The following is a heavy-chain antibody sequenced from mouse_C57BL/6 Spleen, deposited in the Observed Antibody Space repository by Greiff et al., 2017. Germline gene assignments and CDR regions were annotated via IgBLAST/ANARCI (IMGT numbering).Heavy chain of an antibody. J-gene: IGHJ2*01. CDR2: IYPGSGST. CDR1: GYTFTSSW. Sequence: QVQLQQPGAELVKPGASVKMSCKASGYTFTSSWITWVKQRPGQGLEWIGDIYPGSGSTNYNEKFKSKATLTGDTSSSTAYMHRSSLPSEDSADYYCARFYGSPYFDYWGQGTTLTVSS. V-gene: IGHV1-55*01. D-gene: IGHD1-1*01. CDR3: ARFYGSPYFDY.